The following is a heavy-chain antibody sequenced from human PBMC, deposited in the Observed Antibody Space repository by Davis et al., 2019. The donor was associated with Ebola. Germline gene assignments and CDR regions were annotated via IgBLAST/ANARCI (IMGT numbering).Heavy chain of an antibody. CDR1: GFTFSAYP. V-gene: IGHV3-64*01. Sequence: GESLKISCAASGFTFSAYPMHWVRQAPGKGLEYVAAISTDGGGTYYANSVKGRFTISRDNSKNTRYLQMGSLRVDDMAVYYCARKFSSGTYWIDYWGRGTLVTVSS. J-gene: IGHJ4*02. CDR2: ISTDGGGT. D-gene: IGHD3-10*01. CDR3: ARKFSSGTYWIDY.